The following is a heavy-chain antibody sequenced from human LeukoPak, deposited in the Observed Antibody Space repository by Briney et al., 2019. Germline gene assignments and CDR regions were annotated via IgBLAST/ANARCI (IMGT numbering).Heavy chain of an antibody. V-gene: IGHV1-2*02. Sequence: ASVRVSCKASGSFTGEYVHWVRQAPGQGLEWPGWINPDTGGTNFAQKFQGRVTMAGDTSISTAYMELSRLTSDDTAVYYCARSPYDSGSYVSAPWGQGTQVTVSS. CDR3: ARSPYDSGSYVSAP. J-gene: IGHJ5*02. CDR1: GSFTGEY. D-gene: IGHD3-10*01. CDR2: INPDTGGT.